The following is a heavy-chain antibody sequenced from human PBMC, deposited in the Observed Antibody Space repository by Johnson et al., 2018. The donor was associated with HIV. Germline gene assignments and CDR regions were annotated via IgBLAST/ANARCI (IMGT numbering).Heavy chain of an antibody. CDR3: ARGKGAAVGVDAFDV. CDR1: GFTFDNYG. J-gene: IGHJ3*01. Sequence: MQLVESGGGLVQPGGSLRLSCAASGFTFDNYGMSWVRQAPGKGLEWVSGINWNGGSTGYADSVKGRFTISRDNARNSLYLQMNSLRAEDTALYYCARGKGAAVGVDAFDVWGHGTMVTVSS. V-gene: IGHV3-20*04. D-gene: IGHD6-13*01. CDR2: INWNGGST.